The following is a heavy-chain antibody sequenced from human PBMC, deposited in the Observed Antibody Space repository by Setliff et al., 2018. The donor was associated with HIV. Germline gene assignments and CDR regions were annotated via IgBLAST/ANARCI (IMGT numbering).Heavy chain of an antibody. Sequence: ASVKVSCKASGYNFTSHDINWVRQAPGQGLEWMGWMNPKSGNTGYARKFQGRVTMTRKTSISTAYMELRSLRSDDTAVYYCVRVTADRTNYYYYMDVWDKGTTVTVSS. V-gene: IGHV1-8*01. CDR1: GYNFTSHD. CDR3: VRVTADRTNYYYYMDV. J-gene: IGHJ6*03. D-gene: IGHD4-17*01. CDR2: MNPKSGNT.